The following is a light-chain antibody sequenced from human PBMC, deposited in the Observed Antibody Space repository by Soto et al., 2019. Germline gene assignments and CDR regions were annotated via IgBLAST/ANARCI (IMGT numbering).Light chain of an antibody. CDR1: SSDVGGYNF. Sequence: QSALTQPPSASGSPGQSVTISCTGTSSDVGGYNFVSWYQQHPGKAPKLMIYEVSKRPLGVPDRFSGSKSGNTASLTVSGLQAEDEADYYCSSYASSNNLVFGGGTKLTVL. J-gene: IGLJ2*01. CDR2: EVS. CDR3: SSYASSNNLV. V-gene: IGLV2-8*01.